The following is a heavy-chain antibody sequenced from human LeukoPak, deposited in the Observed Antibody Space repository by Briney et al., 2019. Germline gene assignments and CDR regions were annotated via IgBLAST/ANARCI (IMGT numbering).Heavy chain of an antibody. J-gene: IGHJ4*02. V-gene: IGHV3-23*01. Sequence: GGSLRLSCAASGFTFSSYAMSWVRQAPGKGLEWVAYISGGGIGTYYADAVKGRFTISRDNSKNMMSMEMNSLRDDDTAVYFCAKGSGSGTHLPSARFDYWGQGVMVTVSS. CDR2: ISGGGIGT. CDR3: AKGSGSGTHLPSARFDY. D-gene: IGHD3-10*01. CDR1: GFTFSSYA.